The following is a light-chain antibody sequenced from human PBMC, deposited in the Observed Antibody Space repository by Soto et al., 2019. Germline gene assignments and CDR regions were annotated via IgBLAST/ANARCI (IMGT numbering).Light chain of an antibody. CDR1: SSDVGSYNR. CDR2: EVS. V-gene: IGLV2-18*02. CDR3: SSYTSTSTYV. Sequence: QSALTQPPSVYGSPGQSVTISCTGTSSDVGSYNRVSWYQQPPGTAPKLMIYEVSNRPSGVPDRFSGSKSGNTASLTISGLQAEDEADYYCSSYTSTSTYVFGTGTKVTV. J-gene: IGLJ1*01.